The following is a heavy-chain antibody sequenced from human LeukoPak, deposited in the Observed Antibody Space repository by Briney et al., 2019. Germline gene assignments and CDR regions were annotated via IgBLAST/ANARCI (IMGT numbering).Heavy chain of an antibody. D-gene: IGHD6-6*01. V-gene: IGHV4-30-2*01. CDR2: IYHSGST. J-gene: IGHJ4*02. CDR1: GGSISSGGYY. Sequence: SETLSLTCTVSGGSISSGGYYWSWIRQPPGKGLEWIGYIYHSGSTYYNPSLKSRVTISVDRSKNQFSLKLSSVTAADTAVYYCAREGDSSSFDYWGQGTLVTVSS. CDR3: AREGDSSSFDY.